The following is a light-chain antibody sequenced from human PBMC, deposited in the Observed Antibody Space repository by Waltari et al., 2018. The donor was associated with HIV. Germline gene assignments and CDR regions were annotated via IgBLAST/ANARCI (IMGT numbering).Light chain of an antibody. CDR3: QQYNDWPRLT. Sequence: EIVMTQSPATLSVSPGERATLSCRASQSVSRTLGCYQQKPEQAPRLLFYGASMRATGIAARFSGSGSGTEFTLTISSLQSEDFAVYYCQQYNDWPRLTFGPGTKVDIK. CDR1: QSVSRT. CDR2: GAS. V-gene: IGKV3-15*01. J-gene: IGKJ3*01.